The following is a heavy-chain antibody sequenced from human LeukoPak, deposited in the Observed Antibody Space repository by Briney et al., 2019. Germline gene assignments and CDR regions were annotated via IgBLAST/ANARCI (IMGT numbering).Heavy chain of an antibody. D-gene: IGHD2-2*01. CDR3: TTKYQETPAAILFDY. J-gene: IGHJ4*02. Sequence: RASVKVSCKASGYTFTGYFVHWVRQAPGQGLEWMGWINPNSGDTNYSQKFQGRVTMTKDTSISTAYMELSSLRSEDTAVYYCTTKYQETPAAILFDYWGQGTLVTVSS. V-gene: IGHV1-2*02. CDR1: GYTFTGYF. CDR2: INPNSGDT.